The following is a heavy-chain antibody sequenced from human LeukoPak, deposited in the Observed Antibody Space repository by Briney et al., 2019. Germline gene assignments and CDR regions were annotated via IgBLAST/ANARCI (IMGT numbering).Heavy chain of an antibody. CDR2: IFYSGST. V-gene: IGHV4-39*01. CDR3: ARLKLSWYSYFHP. D-gene: IGHD6-13*01. CDR1: GGSISSSTDY. J-gene: IGHJ1*01. Sequence: SETLSLTCTVSGGSISSSTDYWGWIRQPPGKGLEWIGSIFYSGSTYYSPSLQSRVTISIDTSKNQFSLKLSSVTAADTAMYYCARLKLSWYSYFHPWGQGTLVTVSS.